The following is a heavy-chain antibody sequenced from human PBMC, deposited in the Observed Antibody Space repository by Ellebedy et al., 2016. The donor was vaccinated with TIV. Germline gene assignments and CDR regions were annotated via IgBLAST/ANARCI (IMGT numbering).Heavy chain of an antibody. CDR3: ARGFYYDSSGSSLYYFDY. V-gene: IGHV1-18*01. J-gene: IGHJ4*02. CDR2: INTSNGNT. CDR1: GFTFTSYA. Sequence: AASVKVSCKASGFTFTSYAITWVRQAPGQGLEWLGWINTSNGNTNFAQKLQGRVTMTTATSTTTAHMELRSLRSDDTALYYCARGFYYDSSGSSLYYFDYWGQGTLVTVSS. D-gene: IGHD3-22*01.